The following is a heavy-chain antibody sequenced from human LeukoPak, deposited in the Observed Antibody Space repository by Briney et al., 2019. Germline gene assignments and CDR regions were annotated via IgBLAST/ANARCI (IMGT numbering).Heavy chain of an antibody. J-gene: IGHJ6*03. Sequence: SQTLSLTCAVSGYSITSGHYWGWLRQPPGKGLEWIGTIYHSGSTYYNPSLKSRATMSVDTSKNQFPLRLTSMTAADTAVYYCARGLVDSSSYYYYYMDVWGKGTTVTVSS. V-gene: IGHV4-38-2*01. CDR1: GYSITSGHY. D-gene: IGHD3-22*01. CDR3: ARGLVDSSSYYYYYMDV. CDR2: IYHSGST.